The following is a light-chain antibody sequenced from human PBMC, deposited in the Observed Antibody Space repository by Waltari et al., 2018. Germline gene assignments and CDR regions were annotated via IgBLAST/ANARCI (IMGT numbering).Light chain of an antibody. V-gene: IGLV3-1*01. CDR2: QDS. CDR1: KLGDKY. Sequence: SYELTQPPSVSVSPGQTASITRSGDKLGDKYACWYQQKPGQSPVLVIYQDSKRPSGIPERFSGSNSGNTATLTISGTQAMDEADYYCQAWDSRHVVFGGGTKLTVL. CDR3: QAWDSRHVV. J-gene: IGLJ2*01.